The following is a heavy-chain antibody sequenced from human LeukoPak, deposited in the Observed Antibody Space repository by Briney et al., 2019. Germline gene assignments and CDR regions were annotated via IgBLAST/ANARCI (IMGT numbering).Heavy chain of an antibody. D-gene: IGHD4-17*01. CDR3: ARATPGTVTTRYCYYYMDV. CDR1: GFTFSTYA. Sequence: GGSLRLSCAASGFTFSTYAMSWVRQAPGKGLEWVATVSGSGGNTHYADSVKGRFTISRGNTKNTLSLQMNSLRAEDTAVYYCARATPGTVTTRYCYYYMDVWGKGTTVTVSS. CDR2: VSGSGGNT. V-gene: IGHV3-23*01. J-gene: IGHJ6*03.